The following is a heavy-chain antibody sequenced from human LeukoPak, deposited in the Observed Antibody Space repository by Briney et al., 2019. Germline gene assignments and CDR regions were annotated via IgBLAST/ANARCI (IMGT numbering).Heavy chain of an antibody. CDR1: GFTFSSYE. CDR2: ISSSSSYI. V-gene: IGHV3-21*01. J-gene: IGHJ3*02. CDR3: ARAQEADAFDI. Sequence: PGGSLRLSCAASGFTFSSYEMNWVRQAPGKGLEWVSSISSSSSYIYYADSVKGRFTISRDNAKNSLYLQMNSLRAEDTAVYYCARAQEADAFDIWGQGTMVTVSS.